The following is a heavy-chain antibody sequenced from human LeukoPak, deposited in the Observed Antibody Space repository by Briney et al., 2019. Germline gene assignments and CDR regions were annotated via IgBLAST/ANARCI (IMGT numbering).Heavy chain of an antibody. J-gene: IGHJ4*02. CDR2: ISGGGGST. CDR3: AKGDKYYYDSSGRNFDY. Sequence: GGSLRLSCAASGFTFTSYAMSWVRQAPRKGLEWVSTISGGGGSTYYADSVKGRFTISRDSSKNTLYLQMHSLRAEDTAVYYCAKGDKYYYDSSGRNFDYWGQGTLVTVSS. D-gene: IGHD3-22*01. V-gene: IGHV3-23*01. CDR1: GFTFTSYA.